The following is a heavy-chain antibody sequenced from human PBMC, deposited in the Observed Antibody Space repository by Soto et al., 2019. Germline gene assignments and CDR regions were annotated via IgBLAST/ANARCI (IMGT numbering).Heavy chain of an antibody. CDR2: IIPIFGTA. V-gene: IGHV1-69*13. CDR1: GGTFSSYA. Sequence: ASVKVSCKASGGTFSSYAISWVRQAPGQGLEWMGGIIPIFGTANYAQKFQGRVTITADESTSTAYMELSSLRSEDTAVYYCARDGRAYSYGYDQNFDYWGQGTLVTVSS. CDR3: ARDGRAYSYGYDQNFDY. J-gene: IGHJ4*02. D-gene: IGHD5-18*01.